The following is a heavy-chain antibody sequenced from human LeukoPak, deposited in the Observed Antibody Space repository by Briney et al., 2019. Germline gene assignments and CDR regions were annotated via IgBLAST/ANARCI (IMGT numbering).Heavy chain of an antibody. V-gene: IGHV1-2*02. CDR2: ISTNSGGT. Sequence: ASVRVSCKASGYTFTGFYMHCVRQTPGQGLEWMGWISTNSGGTNYEQKFQGRVTMTRDTSISTAYMELSRLRSDDTAVYYFARPDGGDAGDWFDPWGQGTLVTVSS. CDR3: ARPDGGDAGDWFDP. CDR1: GYTFTGFY. J-gene: IGHJ5*02. D-gene: IGHD3-10*01.